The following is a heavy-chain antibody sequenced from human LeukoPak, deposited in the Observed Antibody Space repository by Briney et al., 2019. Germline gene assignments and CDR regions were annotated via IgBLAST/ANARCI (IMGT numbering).Heavy chain of an antibody. J-gene: IGHJ5*02. V-gene: IGHV4-59*01. CDR3: ARDTSWFDP. CDR2: IYYSGST. Sequence: SETLSLTCTVSGGSISSYYWSWIRQPPGKGLEWIGYIYYSGSTNYNPSLKSRVTISVDTSKNQFSLKLSSVTAADTAVYYCARDTSWFDPWGQGTLVTVSS. CDR1: GGSISSYY.